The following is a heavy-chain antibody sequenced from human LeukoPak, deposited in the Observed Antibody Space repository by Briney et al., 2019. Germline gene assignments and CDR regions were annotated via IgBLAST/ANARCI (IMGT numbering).Heavy chain of an antibody. V-gene: IGHV4-39*07. J-gene: IGHJ6*03. CDR2: IYYSGST. D-gene: IGHD7-27*01. CDR3: ARVGQVKGPLGYYYYYMDV. CDR1: GGSISSSSYY. Sequence: PSETLSLTCTVSGGSISSSSYYWGWIRQPPGKGLEWIGSIYYSGSTYYNPSLKSRVTISVDTSKNQFSLKLSSVTAADTAVYYCARVGQVKGPLGYYYYYMDVWGKGTTVTISS.